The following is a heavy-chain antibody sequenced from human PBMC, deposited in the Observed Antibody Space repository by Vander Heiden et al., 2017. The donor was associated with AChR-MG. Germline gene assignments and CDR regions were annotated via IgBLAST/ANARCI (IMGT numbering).Heavy chain of an antibody. CDR3: ARDFMVRGVFPNWFDP. CDR1: GGSISSYY. Sequence: QVQLQESGPGLVKPSETLSLTCTVSGGSISSYYWSWIRQPPGKGLEWIGYIYYSGSTNYNPSLKSRVTISVDTSKNQFSLKLSSVTAADTAVYYCARDFMVRGVFPNWFDPWGQGTLVTVSS. D-gene: IGHD3-10*01. J-gene: IGHJ5*02. CDR2: IYYSGST. V-gene: IGHV4-59*01.